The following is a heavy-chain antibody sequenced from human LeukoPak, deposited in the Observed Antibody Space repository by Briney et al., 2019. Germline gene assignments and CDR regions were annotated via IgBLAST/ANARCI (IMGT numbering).Heavy chain of an antibody. CDR1: GFIFSNYA. J-gene: IGHJ4*02. D-gene: IGHD3-22*01. CDR3: AKDQLPVYDSSASTLDY. CDR2: ISYDGSYK. Sequence: GGSLRLSCAASGFIFSNYAMHWVRQAPGKGLEWVAVISYDGSYKYYADSVKGRSTISRDKSKNTLYPQMNSLRAEDTAVYYCAKDQLPVYDSSASTLDYWGQGTLVTVSS. V-gene: IGHV3-30*04.